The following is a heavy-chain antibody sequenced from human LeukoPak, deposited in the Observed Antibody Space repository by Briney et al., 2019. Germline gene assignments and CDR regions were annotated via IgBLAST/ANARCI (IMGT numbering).Heavy chain of an antibody. V-gene: IGHV3-23*01. D-gene: IGHD5-18*01. CDR1: GFTFSSYA. CDR3: AKARGYSYGPFDYYFDY. CDR2: ISGSGGST. Sequence: GGSLRLPCAASGFTFSSYAMSWVRQAPGKGLEWVSAISGSGGSTYYADSVKGRFTISRDNSKNTLYLQMNSLRAEDTAVYYCAKARGYSYGPFDYYFDYWGQGTLVTVSS. J-gene: IGHJ4*02.